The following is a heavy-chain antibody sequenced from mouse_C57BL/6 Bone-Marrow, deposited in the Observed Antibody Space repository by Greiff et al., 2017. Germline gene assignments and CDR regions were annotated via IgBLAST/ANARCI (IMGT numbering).Heavy chain of an antibody. J-gene: IGHJ4*01. CDR3: ARSLTTVVANYAMDY. Sequence: QVQLQQPGAELVMPGASVKLSCKASGYTFTSYWMHWVKQRPGQGLEWIGEIDPSDSYTNYNQKFKGKSTLTVDKSSSTAYMQLSSLTSEDSAVYYCARSLTTVVANYAMDYWGQGTSVTVSS. CDR2: IDPSDSYT. CDR1: GYTFTSYW. D-gene: IGHD1-1*01. V-gene: IGHV1-69*01.